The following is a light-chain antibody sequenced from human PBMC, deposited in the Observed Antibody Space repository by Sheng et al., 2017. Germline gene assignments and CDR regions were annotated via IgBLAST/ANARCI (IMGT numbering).Light chain of an antibody. CDR3: QQYDNLLT. CDR2: DAS. V-gene: IGKV1-33*01. J-gene: IGKJ3*01. Sequence: DIQMTQSPSSLSASVGDRVTITCRASQGISNYLAWYQQKPGKAPKLLIYDASNLETGVPSRFSGSGSGTDFTFTISSLQPEDIATYYCQQYDNLLTFGPGTKVDIK. CDR1: QGISNY.